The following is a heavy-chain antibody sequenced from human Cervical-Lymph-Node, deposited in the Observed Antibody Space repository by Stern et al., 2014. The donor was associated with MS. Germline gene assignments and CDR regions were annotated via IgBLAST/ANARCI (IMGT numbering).Heavy chain of an antibody. CDR2: IYYSGIP. J-gene: IGHJ5*02. D-gene: IGHD5/OR15-5a*01. V-gene: IGHV4-59*01. CDR1: NGSFFNYY. CDR3: ARGAATSTVAPFDP. Sequence: QVQLQESGPGLVKPSESLTLTCSVSNGSFFNYYWSWLRQPPGKRLQWIGDIYYSGIPSYNPSLKSRVTISLDTSQNHFSLTLNSVTAADTAMYYCARGAATSTVAPFDPWGQGTLVIVSS.